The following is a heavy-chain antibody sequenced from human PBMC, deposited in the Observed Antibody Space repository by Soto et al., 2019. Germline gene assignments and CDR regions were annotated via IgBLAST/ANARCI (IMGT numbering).Heavy chain of an antibody. Sequence: QVQLVQSGAEVKKPGSSVKVSCKASGGTFSSYAISWVRQAPGQGLEWMGGIIPIFGTANYAQKFEGRVTITAEESTSTAYMELSSLRSEETAVYYCARPQGYYGSGNWFYYYGMDVWGQGTTVTVSS. D-gene: IGHD3-10*01. V-gene: IGHV1-69*01. CDR1: GGTFSSYA. CDR2: IIPIFGTA. CDR3: ARPQGYYGSGNWFYYYGMDV. J-gene: IGHJ6*02.